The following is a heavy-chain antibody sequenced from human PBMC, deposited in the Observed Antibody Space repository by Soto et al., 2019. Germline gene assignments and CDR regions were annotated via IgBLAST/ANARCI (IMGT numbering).Heavy chain of an antibody. V-gene: IGHV4-31*03. CDR1: GGSINNANYF. J-gene: IGHJ6*02. D-gene: IGHD2-15*01. CDR2: IYYSGST. CDR3: ARDDDYGGSRGGMDV. Sequence: QVRLEESGPGLVKPSQTLSLICTVSGGSINNANYFWSWIRHHPDNGLEWLGYIYYSGSTRYNPSLRIRVTMSIATSKNHFSLTLNSGTAADTAVYFCARDDDYGGSRGGMDVWGRGTTVTVAS.